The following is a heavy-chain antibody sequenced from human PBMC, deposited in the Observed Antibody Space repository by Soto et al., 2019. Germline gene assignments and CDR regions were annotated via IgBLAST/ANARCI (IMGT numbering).Heavy chain of an antibody. V-gene: IGHV4-34*01. Sequence: PSETLSLTCAVYGGSFSVYYWSWIRHPPGKGLEWIGEINHSGSTNYNPSLKSRVTISVDTSKNQFSLKLSSVTAADTAVYYCARKKYCSGGSCYGGFDPWGQGTLVTVSS. CDR2: INHSGST. J-gene: IGHJ5*02. D-gene: IGHD2-15*01. CDR3: ARKKYCSGGSCYGGFDP. CDR1: GGSFSVYY.